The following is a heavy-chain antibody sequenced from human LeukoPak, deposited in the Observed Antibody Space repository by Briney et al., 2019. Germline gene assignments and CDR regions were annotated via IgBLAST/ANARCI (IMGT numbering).Heavy chain of an antibody. CDR2: IRSKAYGGAT. CDR1: GFTFGDYV. J-gene: IGHJ4*02. D-gene: IGHD2-2*01. V-gene: IGHV3-49*04. CDR3: SGFYCSRTSCSDY. Sequence: GSLRLSCTASGFTFGDYVVSWVRQAPGKGLEWVGFIRSKAYGGATENAASVKGRFTISRDDSKSIAYLQMNSLKTEDTAVYYCSGFYCSRTSCSDYWGQGTLVTVSS.